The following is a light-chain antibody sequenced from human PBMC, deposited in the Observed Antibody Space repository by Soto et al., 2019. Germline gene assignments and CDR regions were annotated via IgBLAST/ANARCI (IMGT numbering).Light chain of an antibody. V-gene: IGLV2-8*01. CDR3: SSYAGSNNPVV. CDR2: EVS. Sequence: QSVLTQPPSASGSPGQSVTFSCTGTSSDVGDYNYVSWYQQHPGKAPKLVIYEVSERPSGVPDRFSGSKSGNTASLTVSGLQAEDEADYYCSSYAGSNNPVVFGGGTQLTVL. J-gene: IGLJ2*01. CDR1: SSDVGDYNY.